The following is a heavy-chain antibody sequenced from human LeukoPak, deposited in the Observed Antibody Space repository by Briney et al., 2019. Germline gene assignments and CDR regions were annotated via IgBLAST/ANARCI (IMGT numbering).Heavy chain of an antibody. D-gene: IGHD1-14*01. Sequence: SETLSLTCTVSGGSISSGSYYWSWIRQPAGKGLEWIGRIYTSGSTNYNPSLKSRVTISVDTSKNQFSLKLSSVTAADTAVYYCARNRPRHYFDYWGQGTLVTVSS. CDR1: GGSISSGSYY. CDR3: ARNRPRHYFDY. CDR2: IYTSGST. V-gene: IGHV4-61*02. J-gene: IGHJ4*02.